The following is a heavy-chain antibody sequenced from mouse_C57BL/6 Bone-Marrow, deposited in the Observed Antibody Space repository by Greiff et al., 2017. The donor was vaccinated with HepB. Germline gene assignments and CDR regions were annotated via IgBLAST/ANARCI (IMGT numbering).Heavy chain of an antibody. V-gene: IGHV1-4*01. J-gene: IGHJ3*01. CDR2: INPSSGYT. D-gene: IGHD1-1*01. Sequence: VQLVESGAELARPGASVKMSCKASGYTFTSYTMHWVKQRPGQGLEWIGYINPSSGYTKYNQKFKDKATLTADKSSSTDYMQLSSLTSEDAAVYYCVYYSWFAYWGQGTLVTVTA. CDR1: GYTFTSYT. CDR3: VYYSWFAY.